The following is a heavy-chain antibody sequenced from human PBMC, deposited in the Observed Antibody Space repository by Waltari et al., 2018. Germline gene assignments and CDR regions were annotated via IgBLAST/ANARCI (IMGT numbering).Heavy chain of an antibody. CDR2: IYHSGST. D-gene: IGHD4-17*01. Sequence: QVQLQESGPGLVKPSETLSLTCAVSGYSISSGYYWGWIRQPPGKGLEWIGSIYHSGSTYYNPSLNSRVTISVDTSKNQVSLKLSSVTAADTAVYYCASTLNQPSVTPFDYWGQGTLVTVSS. J-gene: IGHJ4*02. CDR3: ASTLNQPSVTPFDY. CDR1: GYSISSGYY. V-gene: IGHV4-38-2*01.